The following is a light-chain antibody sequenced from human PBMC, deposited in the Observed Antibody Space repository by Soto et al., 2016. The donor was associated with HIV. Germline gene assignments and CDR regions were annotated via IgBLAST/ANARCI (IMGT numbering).Light chain of an antibody. Sequence: SSELTQDPVVSVALGQTVTITCQGDSLRTYYASWYQQKPGQAPVLVMYGNNNRPSGIPARFSGSSSGNPASLTITGARAEDEADYFCHSRXSTENHNYVFGSGTKVTVL. J-gene: IGLJ1*01. V-gene: IGLV3-19*01. CDR1: SLRTYY. CDR2: GNN. CDR3: HSRXSTENHNYV.